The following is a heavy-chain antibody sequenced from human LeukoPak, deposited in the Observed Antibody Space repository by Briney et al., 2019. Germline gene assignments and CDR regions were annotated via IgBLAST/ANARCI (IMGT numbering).Heavy chain of an antibody. D-gene: IGHD3-16*01. V-gene: IGHV3-23*03. J-gene: IGHJ4*02. Sequence: GGSLRLSCAASGFTFSSYAMSWVRQAPGKGLEWVSVIYSGGSTYYADSVKGRFTISRDNSKNTLYLQMNSLRAEDTAVYYCARDVGGFGYWGQGTLVTVSS. CDR1: GFTFSSYA. CDR2: IYSGGST. CDR3: ARDVGGFGY.